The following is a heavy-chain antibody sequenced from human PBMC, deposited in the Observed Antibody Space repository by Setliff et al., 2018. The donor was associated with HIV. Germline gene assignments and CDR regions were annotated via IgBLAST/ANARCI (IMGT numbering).Heavy chain of an antibody. CDR2: ISWNSGSI. Sequence: PGGSLRLSCAASGFTFSTYAMHWVRQAPGKGLEWVSGISWNSGSIGYADSVKGRFTISRDNSKNSLYLQMNSLRAEDTAVYYCVRESLTTVSSYWGQGTLVTVSS. V-gene: IGHV3-9*01. CDR3: VRESLTTVSSY. D-gene: IGHD4-17*01. J-gene: IGHJ4*02. CDR1: GFTFSTYA.